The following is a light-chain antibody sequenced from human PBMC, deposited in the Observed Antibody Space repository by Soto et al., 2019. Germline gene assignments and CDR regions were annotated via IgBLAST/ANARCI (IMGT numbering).Light chain of an antibody. J-gene: IGKJ5*01. Sequence: AIHLTQSPSSLSASVGDRVTITCRASQGISSALAWYQHKPGRPPRVLIYDASSLQSGVPSRFSGSESGTECTLTISILQPEDSATYYCQQLNSYPFTFGQGTRLEIK. CDR2: DAS. V-gene: IGKV1-13*02. CDR1: QGISSA. CDR3: QQLNSYPFT.